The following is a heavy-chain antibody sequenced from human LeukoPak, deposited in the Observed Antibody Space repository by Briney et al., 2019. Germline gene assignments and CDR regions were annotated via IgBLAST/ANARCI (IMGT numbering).Heavy chain of an antibody. CDR3: ARVGDGYSVNYFDF. J-gene: IGHJ4*02. Sequence: PGGSLRLSCAASGFTFSTSWMTWVRQAPGKRPEWVANIKKDGSEKYYVDSVKGRFTISRDNAKNSLYLQMNSLRDEDTAMFYCARVGDGYSVNYFDFWGQGTLVTVSS. D-gene: IGHD5-24*01. V-gene: IGHV3-7*02. CDR2: IKKDGSEK. CDR1: GFTFSTSW.